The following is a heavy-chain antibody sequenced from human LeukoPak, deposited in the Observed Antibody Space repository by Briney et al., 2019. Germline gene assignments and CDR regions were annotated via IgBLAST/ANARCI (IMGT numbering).Heavy chain of an antibody. CDR3: ATNKDWAEAD. V-gene: IGHV4-59*03. CDR1: GGSISSYY. CDR2: IYYRGDI. D-gene: IGHD3/OR15-3a*01. Sequence: SETLSLTCTVSGGSISSYYWSWIRQSPGQGLEWIGNIYYRGDINYNPSLKSRVIISIDTSKNQFSLKVTSLTAADTAVYYCATNKDWAEADWGQGTLVIVSS. J-gene: IGHJ4*02.